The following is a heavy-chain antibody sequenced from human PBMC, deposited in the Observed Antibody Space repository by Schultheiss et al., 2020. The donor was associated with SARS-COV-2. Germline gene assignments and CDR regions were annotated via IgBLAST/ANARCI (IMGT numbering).Heavy chain of an antibody. J-gene: IGHJ6*02. D-gene: IGHD5-18*01. CDR1: GDSVSRNSIT. Sequence: SQTLSLTCAISGDSVSRNSITWNWIRQSPSRGLEWLGRTYYRSKWYNDYAVSVKSRITINPDTSKNQFSLQLNSVTPEDTAVYYCARASYGYFGLFYYYGMDVWGQGTTVTVSS. CDR2: TYYRSKWYN. V-gene: IGHV6-1*01. CDR3: ARASYGYFGLFYYYGMDV.